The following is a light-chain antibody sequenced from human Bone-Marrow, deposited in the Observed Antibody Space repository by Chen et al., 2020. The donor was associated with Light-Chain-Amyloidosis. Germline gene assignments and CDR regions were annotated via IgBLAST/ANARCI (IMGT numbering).Light chain of an antibody. Sequence: DIQMTQSPSTLSASVGDRVTITCRVSQSISSWLAWYQQKPGKAPKLLIYKASSLESGVPSRFSGSGSGTEFTLTISSLQPDDFATYFCQHYNSYPLTFGGGTKVEIK. CDR1: QSISSW. V-gene: IGKV1-5*03. J-gene: IGKJ4*01. CDR3: QHYNSYPLT. CDR2: KAS.